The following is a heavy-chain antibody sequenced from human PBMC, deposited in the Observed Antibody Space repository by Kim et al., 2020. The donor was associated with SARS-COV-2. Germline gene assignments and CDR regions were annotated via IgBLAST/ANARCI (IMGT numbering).Heavy chain of an antibody. V-gene: IGHV4-39*01. CDR3: ARSSLIAVAGIYVY. J-gene: IGHJ4*02. Sequence: TPSLTSRVPISVDTSKNQFSLKLSSVTAADAAVYYCARSSLIAVAGIYVYWGQGTLVTVSS. D-gene: IGHD6-19*01.